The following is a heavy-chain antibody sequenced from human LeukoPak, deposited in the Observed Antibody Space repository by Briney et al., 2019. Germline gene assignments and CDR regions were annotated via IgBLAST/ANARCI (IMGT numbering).Heavy chain of an antibody. D-gene: IGHD6-6*01. CDR2: IIPIFGTA. CDR1: GGTFSSYA. V-gene: IGHV1-69*01. Sequence: ASVKVSCKASGGTFSSYAISWVRQAPGQGLEWMGGIIPIFGTANYAQKFQGRVTITADESTSTAYMGLSSLRSEDTAVYYCARDRGKGYSSSSDAFDIWGQGTMVTVSS. CDR3: ARDRGKGYSSSSDAFDI. J-gene: IGHJ3*02.